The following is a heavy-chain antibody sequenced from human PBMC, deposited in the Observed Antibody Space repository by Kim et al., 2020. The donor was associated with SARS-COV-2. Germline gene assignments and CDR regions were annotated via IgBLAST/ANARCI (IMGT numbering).Heavy chain of an antibody. CDR2: ISSGGST. D-gene: IGHD2-15*01. Sequence: GGSLRLSCAAPGFTFSSYAMSWVRQAPGKGLEWVSGISSGGSTYYADSVNGRFTISRDSSKNTLYLQMNSLRAEDTALYYCARQGIGRYCSGGSCYFFDYWGQGTLVTVSS. J-gene: IGHJ4*02. CDR1: GFTFSSYA. V-gene: IGHV3-23*01. CDR3: ARQGIGRYCSGGSCYFFDY.